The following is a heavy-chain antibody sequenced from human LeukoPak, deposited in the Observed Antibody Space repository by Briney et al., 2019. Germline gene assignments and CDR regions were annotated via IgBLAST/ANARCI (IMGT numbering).Heavy chain of an antibody. J-gene: IGHJ4*02. CDR1: GYTFTSYY. D-gene: IGHD5-12*01. CDR2: MNPNNGDT. CDR3: ARADAVETVTSIDFDY. Sequence: GAAVKVSCKASGYTFTSYYVNWVRQAPGQGLEWMGRMNPNNGDTNYARKFQGRVTMTGDTSIGTAYMEMTRLRYDDSAVYFCARADAVETVTSIDFDYWGQGTRVSVS. V-gene: IGHV1-2*02.